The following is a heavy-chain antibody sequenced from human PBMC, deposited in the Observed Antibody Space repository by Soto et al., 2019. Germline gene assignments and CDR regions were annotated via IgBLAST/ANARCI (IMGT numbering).Heavy chain of an antibody. Sequence: GGPLRPPSPASGFPSRSFTMKWVRPTPGKGLEWVSSISSSSSYIYYADSVKGRFTISRDNAKNSLYLQMNSLRAEDTAVYYCAREFGIYCSSTSCYGNWGQGTLVTVSS. CDR2: ISSSSSYI. CDR3: AREFGIYCSSTSCYGN. D-gene: IGHD2-2*01. V-gene: IGHV3-21*01. J-gene: IGHJ4*02. CDR1: GFPSRSFT.